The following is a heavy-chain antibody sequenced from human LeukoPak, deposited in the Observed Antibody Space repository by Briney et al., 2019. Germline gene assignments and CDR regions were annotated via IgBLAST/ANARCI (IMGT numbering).Heavy chain of an antibody. CDR3: ARGSSAGASLRHDY. V-gene: IGHV3-7*01. CDR1: GFTFSSYW. CDR2: IKQDGSEE. D-gene: IGHD1-26*01. Sequence: PGGSLRLSCAASGFTFSSYWMSWVRQAPGKGLEWVANIKQDGSEENFVDSVKGRFTISRENAKKSLYLQMNSLRAEDTAVYYCARGSSAGASLRHDYWGQGTLVTVSS. J-gene: IGHJ4*02.